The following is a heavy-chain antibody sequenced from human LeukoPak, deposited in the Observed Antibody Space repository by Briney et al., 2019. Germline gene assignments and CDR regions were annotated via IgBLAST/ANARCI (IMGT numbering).Heavy chain of an antibody. Sequence: SETLSLTCTVSGGSMSHHWSWIRQSPGEGLEWIGYISHTASTNYNPSLKSRVTLSIDTSKSQLSFQLTSVTAADTAVYYCAREKSPERKTWLALGAFDVWGQGTVVTVSS. J-gene: IGHJ3*01. CDR1: GGSMSHH. D-gene: IGHD5-24*01. CDR2: ISHTAST. CDR3: AREKSPERKTWLALGAFDV. V-gene: IGHV4-59*11.